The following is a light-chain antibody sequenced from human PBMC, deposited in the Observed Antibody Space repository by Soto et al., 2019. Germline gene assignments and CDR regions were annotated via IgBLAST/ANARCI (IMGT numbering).Light chain of an antibody. V-gene: IGKV1-5*01. CDR2: DAS. J-gene: IGKJ2*03. CDR3: QQYDSHPYS. CDR1: QSINHW. Sequence: DIQMTQSPSSLSASVGDRVTITCRASQSINHWLAWYQQKPGKAPKFLIYDASTLRNGVPSRFSGRGSGTEFTLTISSLQADDFAAYYCQQYDSHPYSFGQGTKVEI.